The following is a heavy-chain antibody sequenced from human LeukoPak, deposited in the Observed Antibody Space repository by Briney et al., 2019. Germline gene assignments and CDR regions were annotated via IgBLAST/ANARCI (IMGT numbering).Heavy chain of an antibody. Sequence: GGSLRLSCAASGFTFSSYSMSWVRQAPGKGLEWVSAITSGGASTYYADSVKGRFTISRDNSRNTLYLQMSSLRTDDTATYYCTKSTDYWYYGMDVWGQGTTVTVSS. CDR3: TKSTDYWYYGMDV. D-gene: IGHD2-8*02. CDR1: GFTFSSYS. CDR2: ITSGGAST. V-gene: IGHV3-23*01. J-gene: IGHJ6*02.